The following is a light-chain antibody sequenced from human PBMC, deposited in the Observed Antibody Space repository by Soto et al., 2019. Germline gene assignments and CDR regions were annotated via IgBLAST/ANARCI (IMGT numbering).Light chain of an antibody. Sequence: DIQMTQSPSTLSGSVGDRVTITYRASQTISSWLAWYQQKPGKAPKLLIYKASTLKSGVPSRFSGSGSGTEFTLTISSLHHDDVATYYCQHYNSYSEAFGQGTKVELK. CDR1: QTISSW. V-gene: IGKV1-5*03. CDR2: KAS. J-gene: IGKJ1*01. CDR3: QHYNSYSEA.